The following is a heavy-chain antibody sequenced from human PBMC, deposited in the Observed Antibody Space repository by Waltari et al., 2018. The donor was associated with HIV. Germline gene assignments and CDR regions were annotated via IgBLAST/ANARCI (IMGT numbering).Heavy chain of an antibody. D-gene: IGHD3-9*01. V-gene: IGHV1-8*01. CDR3: ARQGATSYDILTNYNYYPLDV. J-gene: IGHJ6*03. CDR2: MNPKSGNR. Sequence: QVHLVQSGAEVKKPGASVMVSCKASGYSFTNYDINWVRLATGQGLEWVGWMNPKSGNRGYAQNCQGRVTMTRNISANIAYMELSSLRSEDTAVYYCARQGATSYDILTNYNYYPLDVWGQGTTVTVAS. CDR1: GYSFTNYD.